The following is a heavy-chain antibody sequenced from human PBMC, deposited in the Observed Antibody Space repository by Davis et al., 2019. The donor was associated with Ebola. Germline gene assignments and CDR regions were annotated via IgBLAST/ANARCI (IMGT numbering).Heavy chain of an antibody. CDR2: ISSSGSYI. CDR1: GFTFSSYT. CDR3: AEGHSRAFDL. J-gene: IGHJ3*01. V-gene: IGHV3-21*01. Sequence: PGGSLRLSCAASGFTFSSYTMNWVRQAPGKGLEWVSSISSSGSYIYYADSVKGRFTISRDNAENSLYLQMNSLRAEDTAVYYCAEGHSRAFDLWGQGTMVIVSS.